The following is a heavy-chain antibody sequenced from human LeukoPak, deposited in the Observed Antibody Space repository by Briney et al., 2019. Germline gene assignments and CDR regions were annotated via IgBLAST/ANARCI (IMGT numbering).Heavy chain of an antibody. D-gene: IGHD3-10*01. CDR3: ARDGRVYYGSGSYPY. CDR1: GGSISSSNW. CDR2: IYHSGST. V-gene: IGHV4-4*02. J-gene: IGHJ4*02. Sequence: SETLSLTCAVSGGSISSSNWWSWVRQPPGKGLEWIGEIYHSGSTNYNPSLKSRVTISVDKSKNQFSLKLSSVTAADTAVYYCARDGRVYYGSGSYPYWGQGTLVTISS.